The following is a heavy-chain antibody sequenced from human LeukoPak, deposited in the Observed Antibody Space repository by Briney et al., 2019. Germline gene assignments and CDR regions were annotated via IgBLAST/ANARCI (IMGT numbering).Heavy chain of an antibody. Sequence: GGSLRLSCAASGFTFSSYAMSWVRQAPGKGLEWVATISSSGGQTYYADSVKGRFTISRDNSKSTLYLQMNSLRAEDTALYYCAKVVSSSRYFFDYWGQGTLVTVSS. CDR1: GFTFSSYA. V-gene: IGHV3-23*01. CDR3: AKVVSSSRYFFDY. D-gene: IGHD6-13*01. J-gene: IGHJ4*02. CDR2: ISSSGGQT.